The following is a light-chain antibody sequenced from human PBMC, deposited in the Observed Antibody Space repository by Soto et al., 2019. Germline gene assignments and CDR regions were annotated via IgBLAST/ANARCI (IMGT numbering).Light chain of an antibody. CDR2: GAP. V-gene: IGKV3D-15*01. CDR3: QQYNNWPYT. J-gene: IGKJ2*01. CDR1: ESVSRN. Sequence: EVVMTQSPATLSVSPGERATLSCRASESVSRNLAWYQQKPGQAPRLLIYGAPTRAAGVPARFSGSGSGTEFTLTINSLQAEDSAIYYCQQYNNWPYTFGQGTKVDIK.